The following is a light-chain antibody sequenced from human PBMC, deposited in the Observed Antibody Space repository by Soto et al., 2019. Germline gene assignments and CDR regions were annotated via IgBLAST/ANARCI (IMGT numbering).Light chain of an antibody. CDR3: QQYNNWPPGT. CDR2: GAS. Sequence: EIGLTQSPGTLSLSPGGRATLSCRASQSVSRNYVSWYQQKPGQAPRLLIYGASTRATGIPARLSGSGSGTEFTLIISSLQSEDFAVYYCQQYNNWPPGTFGQGTKVDIK. J-gene: IGKJ1*01. V-gene: IGKV3-15*01. CDR1: QSVSRN.